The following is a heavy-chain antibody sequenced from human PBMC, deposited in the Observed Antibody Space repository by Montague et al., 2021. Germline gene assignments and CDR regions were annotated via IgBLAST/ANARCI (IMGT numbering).Heavy chain of an antibody. CDR1: GFSFNYYA. D-gene: IGHD1-26*01. CDR2: ISGGGGNT. J-gene: IGHJ4*02. CDR3: AKGPYDDGSYLLHFES. V-gene: IGHV3-23*01. Sequence: SLRLSCAASGFSFNYYAMAWVRQAPGKGLEWVSAISGGGGNTYYADSVKGRFTISRDSSESTVFLQMNSLRVEDSAVYYCAKGPYDDGSYLLHFESWGQGTLVTASS.